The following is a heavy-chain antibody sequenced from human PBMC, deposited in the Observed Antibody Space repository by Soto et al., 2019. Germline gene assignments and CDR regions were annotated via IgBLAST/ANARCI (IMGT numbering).Heavy chain of an antibody. V-gene: IGHV4-4*02. D-gene: IGHD3-10*01. CDR1: GVSISSGNW. Sequence: SETLSLTCAVSGVSISSGNWWTWVRQSPQRGLEYIGEIFHDGTANYYPSFERRVAISVDTSKNQFSLKLTSVTAADTAIYFCARLVYDTRLNYMYFDFWGQGTLATVSS. CDR3: ARLVYDTRLNYMYFDF. J-gene: IGHJ4*02. CDR2: IFHDGTA.